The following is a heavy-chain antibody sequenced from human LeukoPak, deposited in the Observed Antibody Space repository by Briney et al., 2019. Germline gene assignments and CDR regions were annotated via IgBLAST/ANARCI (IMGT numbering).Heavy chain of an antibody. CDR3: ASTALGGWFAP. CDR2: IYFLGNT. CDR1: GGSISSSSYY. V-gene: IGHV4-39*07. J-gene: IGHJ5*02. Sequence: SETLSLTCTVSGGSISSSSYYWGWIRQPPGKGLEWIGYIYFLGNTNYNPSLKSRVTISVDTSKNQFSLNLTSVTTADTAVYYCASTALGGWFAPWGQGALVTVSS.